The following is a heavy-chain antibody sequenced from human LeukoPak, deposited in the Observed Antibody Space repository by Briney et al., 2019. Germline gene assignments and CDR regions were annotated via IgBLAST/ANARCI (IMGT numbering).Heavy chain of an antibody. D-gene: IGHD2-21*02. Sequence: PSETLSLTCAVYGGSFSGYYWSWIRQPPGKGLEWIGEINHSGSTNYNPSLKSRVTISVDTSKNQFSLKLSSVTAADTAVYYCARGPHVVVVTAAAFDIWGQGTMVTVSS. CDR3: ARGPHVVVVTAAAFDI. J-gene: IGHJ3*02. V-gene: IGHV4-34*01. CDR1: GGSFSGYY. CDR2: INHSGST.